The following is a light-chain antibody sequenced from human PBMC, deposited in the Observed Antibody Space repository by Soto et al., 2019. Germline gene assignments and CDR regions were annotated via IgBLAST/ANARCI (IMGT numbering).Light chain of an antibody. Sequence: DIQMTQSPSSLSASVGDRVTITCRASQSISSYLNWYQQKPGKAPKLLIYAASSLQSGVPSRFSGSGSGTDFTLTISSLQPEDFATYYCQQSDRTPPITFGPGTKVDIK. CDR1: QSISSY. CDR3: QQSDRTPPIT. CDR2: AAS. V-gene: IGKV1-39*01. J-gene: IGKJ3*01.